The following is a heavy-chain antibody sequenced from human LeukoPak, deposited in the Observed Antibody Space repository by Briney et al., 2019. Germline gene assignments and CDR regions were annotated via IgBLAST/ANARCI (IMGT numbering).Heavy chain of an antibody. Sequence: PGESLKISCKGSGYSFTSYWIGWVRQMPGKGLEWMGIIYPGDSDTRYRPSFQGQVTISADKSISTAYLQWSSLKASDTAMYYCARRRIVVVPAANLGDYYYYYYMDVWGKGTTVTVSS. J-gene: IGHJ6*03. V-gene: IGHV5-51*01. CDR1: GYSFTSYW. CDR3: ARRRIVVVPAANLGDYYYYYYMDV. D-gene: IGHD2-2*01. CDR2: IYPGDSDT.